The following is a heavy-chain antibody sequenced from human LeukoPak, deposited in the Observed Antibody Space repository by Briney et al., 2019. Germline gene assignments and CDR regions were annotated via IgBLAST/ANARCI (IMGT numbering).Heavy chain of an antibody. CDR2: IDIAGDT. D-gene: IGHD6-19*01. CDR1: QFTFSRYD. J-gene: IGHJ4*02. CDR3: AKKGYSNGWRDSYYFDC. V-gene: IGHV3-13*01. Sequence: GGSLRLSCAASQFTFSRYDMHWVRQATGKGLEWVSTIDIAGDTYYPGSVKGRFTISRDNSKNTLYLQMNSLRAEDTAVYYCAKKGYSNGWRDSYYFDCWGQGTLVTVSS.